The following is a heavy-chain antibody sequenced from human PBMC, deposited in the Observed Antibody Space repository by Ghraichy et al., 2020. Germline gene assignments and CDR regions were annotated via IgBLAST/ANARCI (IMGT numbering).Heavy chain of an antibody. J-gene: IGHJ4*02. V-gene: IGHV3-23*01. CDR3: ARDLTFPGAADY. D-gene: IGHD3-16*01. CDR1: TLIFNNYA. Sequence: GGSLRLSCAASTLIFNNYAMTWVRQAPGKGLEWVSGISGSGITTYYAGSVKGRFTISRDNSNNTLYLQINSLRAEDTAVYYCARDLTFPGAADYWGQGTLVTVAS. CDR2: ISGSGITT.